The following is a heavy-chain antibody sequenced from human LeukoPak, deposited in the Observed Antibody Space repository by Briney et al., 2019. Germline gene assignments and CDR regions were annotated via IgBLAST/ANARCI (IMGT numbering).Heavy chain of an antibody. Sequence: PGGSLRLSCAASGFTFSSYAMHWVRQAPGKGLEWVAVISYDGSNKYYADSVKSRFTISRDNSKNTLYLQMNSLRAEDTAVYYCARDRLTTFNYYYYYGMDVWGQGTTVTVSS. CDR2: ISYDGSNK. CDR1: GFTFSSYA. V-gene: IGHV3-30-3*01. CDR3: ARDRLTTFNYYYYYGMDV. J-gene: IGHJ6*02. D-gene: IGHD4/OR15-4a*01.